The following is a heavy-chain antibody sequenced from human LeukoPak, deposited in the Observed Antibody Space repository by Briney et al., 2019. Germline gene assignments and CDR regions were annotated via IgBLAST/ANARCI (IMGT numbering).Heavy chain of an antibody. CDR2: ISSSGSTI. Sequence: PGGSLRLSCAASGFPFSSFWMNWVRQAPGKGLEWVSYISSSGSTIYYADSVKGRFTISRDNAKNSLYLQMNSLRAEDTAVYYCARGRVAGPNWFDPWGQGTLVTVSS. V-gene: IGHV3-48*03. CDR3: ARGRVAGPNWFDP. D-gene: IGHD6-19*01. J-gene: IGHJ5*02. CDR1: GFPFSSFW.